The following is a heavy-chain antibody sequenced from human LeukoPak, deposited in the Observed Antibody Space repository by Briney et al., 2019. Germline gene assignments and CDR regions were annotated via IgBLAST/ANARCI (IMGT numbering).Heavy chain of an antibody. J-gene: IGHJ4*02. Sequence: PGGSLRLSCAASGFTFSTYSMNWVRQAPGKGLEWVGFIRSKAYGGTTEYAASVKGRFTISRDDSKSIAYLQMNSLKTEDTAVYYCTRVEDYGDLRLGSDYWGQGTLVTVSS. D-gene: IGHD4-17*01. V-gene: IGHV3-49*04. CDR1: GFTFSTYS. CDR3: TRVEDYGDLRLGSDY. CDR2: IRSKAYGGTT.